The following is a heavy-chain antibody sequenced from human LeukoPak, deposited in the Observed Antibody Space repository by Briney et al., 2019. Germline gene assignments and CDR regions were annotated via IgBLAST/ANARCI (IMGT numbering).Heavy chain of an antibody. CDR1: GFTFDDYA. CDR2: ISWNSGSI. D-gene: IGHD3-22*01. Sequence: GGSLRLSCAASGFTFDDYAMHWVWQAPGKGLEWVSGISWNSGSIGYADSVKGRFTISRDNAKNSLYLQMNSLRAEDTALYYCAKDLQHYYDSSGCIDYWGQGTLVTVSS. J-gene: IGHJ4*02. V-gene: IGHV3-9*01. CDR3: AKDLQHYYDSSGCIDY.